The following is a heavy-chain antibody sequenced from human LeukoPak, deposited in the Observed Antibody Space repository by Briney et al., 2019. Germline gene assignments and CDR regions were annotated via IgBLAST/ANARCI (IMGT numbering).Heavy chain of an antibody. CDR1: GFTFGSYW. V-gene: IGHV3-7*01. J-gene: IGHJ3*02. Sequence: GGSLRLSCSVSGFTFGSYWMTWVRQAPGKGLEWAANIQQDGSEKYYLDAVKGRFIISRDNTKNSLYLQMNSLSAEDTAVYYCARATPDAFDIWGQGTRVTVS. CDR2: IQQDGSEK. CDR3: ARATPDAFDI.